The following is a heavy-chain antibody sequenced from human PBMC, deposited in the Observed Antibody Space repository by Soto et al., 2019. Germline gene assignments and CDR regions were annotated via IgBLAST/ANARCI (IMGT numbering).Heavy chain of an antibody. Sequence: QVQLVQSGAEVKKPGASVKVSCKASGYTFISYDINWVRQATGQGLEWMGWMNPNSGNTGYAQKFQGRVTMTRDTSISTAYMELSSLRSKDTAVYYCARGLWGTVTWDSWGQGTLVTVSS. CDR1: GYTFISYD. CDR2: MNPNSGNT. D-gene: IGHD1-7*01. V-gene: IGHV1-8*01. J-gene: IGHJ4*02. CDR3: ARGLWGTVTWDS.